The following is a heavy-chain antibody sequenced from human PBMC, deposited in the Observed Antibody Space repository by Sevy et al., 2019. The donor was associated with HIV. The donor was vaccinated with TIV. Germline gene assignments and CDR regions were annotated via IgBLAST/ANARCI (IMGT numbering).Heavy chain of an antibody. CDR1: GFTFSNYG. CDR3: ARRDSTNSFEI. J-gene: IGHJ3*02. Sequence: GGSLRLSCAASGFTFSNYGMSWVRQAPGKGLEWVSSILAGGGSTYYADSVKGRFTISRDNSKNTLFLQMNSLRAEDTAVYYCARRDSTNSFEICGQGTMVTVSS. CDR2: ILAGGGST. V-gene: IGHV3-23*01. D-gene: IGHD2-2*01.